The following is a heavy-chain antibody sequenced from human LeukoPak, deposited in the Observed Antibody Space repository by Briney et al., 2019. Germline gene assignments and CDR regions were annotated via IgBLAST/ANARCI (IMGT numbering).Heavy chain of an antibody. CDR1: GGSLSTYY. CDR3: ARVGSLGYYMDV. Sequence: TSETLSLTCTVSGGSLSTYYWNWIRQPPGKGLEWIGYIYTSGSTNYNPSLKSRVTMSVDTSKNQFSLKLSSVTAADTAVYYCARVGSLGYYMDVWGKGTTVTVSS. J-gene: IGHJ6*03. D-gene: IGHD3-16*01. V-gene: IGHV4-4*08. CDR2: IYTSGST.